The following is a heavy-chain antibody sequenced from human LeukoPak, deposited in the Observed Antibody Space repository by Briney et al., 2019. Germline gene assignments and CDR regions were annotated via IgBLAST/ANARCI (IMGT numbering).Heavy chain of an antibody. CDR3: ERDNWSPHRHCDY. Sequence: SETLSLTCTVSGGSISSYYWTWIRQPPGKGLEWNGSIYYSGSTDYNSSLKSRVTISVDTSKNQFSLKLSSVTAADTAMYYCERDNWSPHRHCDYWGQGTLVTVSS. V-gene: IGHV4-59*01. CDR2: IYYSGST. CDR1: GGSISSYY. J-gene: IGHJ4*02.